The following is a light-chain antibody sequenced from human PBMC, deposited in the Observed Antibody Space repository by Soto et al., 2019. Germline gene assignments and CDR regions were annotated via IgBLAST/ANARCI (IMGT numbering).Light chain of an antibody. V-gene: IGLV2-11*01. CDR3: CSYAGTYTWV. J-gene: IGLJ3*02. CDR1: SSDVGAYDY. CDR2: DVT. Sequence: QSALTQPRSVSGSPGQSVTISCTGTSSDVGAYDYVSWYQHHPGKAPKLMIYDVTKGPSGVPDRFSGSKSGNTAALTISGLQAEDEADYYCCSYAGTYTWVFGGGTKLTVL.